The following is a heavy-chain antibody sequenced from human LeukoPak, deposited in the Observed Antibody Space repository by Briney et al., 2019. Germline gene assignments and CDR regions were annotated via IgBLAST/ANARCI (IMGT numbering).Heavy chain of an antibody. D-gene: IGHD2-8*02. Sequence: GGSLRLSCSASGFTFNSYAIHWVRQAPGKGREYVSSIGTNGISTCYADSVTGRFTISRDNSKNSLYLQMSSLRAEDTAVYYCVKGQEVVYAPTFDYWGQGTLVTVSS. CDR3: VKGQEVVYAPTFDY. J-gene: IGHJ4*02. V-gene: IGHV3-64D*09. CDR1: GFTFNSYA. CDR2: IGTNGIST.